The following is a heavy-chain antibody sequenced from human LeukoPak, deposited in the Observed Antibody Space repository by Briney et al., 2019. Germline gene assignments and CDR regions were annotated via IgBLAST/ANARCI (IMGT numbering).Heavy chain of an antibody. CDR2: IYYSGST. V-gene: IGHV4-59*01. D-gene: IGHD2-2*01. J-gene: IGHJ4*02. CDR3: ARSPGYCSSTSCYFDY. Sequence: PSETLSLTCTVSGGSISSYYWSWIRQPPGKGLEWIGYIYYSGSTNYNPSLKSRVTISVDTSKNQFSLKLSSVTAADTAVYYCARSPGYCSSTSCYFDYWGQGTLVTVSS. CDR1: GGSISSYY.